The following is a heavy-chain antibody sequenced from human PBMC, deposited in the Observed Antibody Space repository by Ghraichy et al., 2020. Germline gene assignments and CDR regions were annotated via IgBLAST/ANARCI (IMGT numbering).Heavy chain of an antibody. CDR3: ARDLISYGYDY. D-gene: IGHD5-18*01. CDR2: IWYDGSNK. CDR1: GFTFSSYG. Sequence: GGSLRLSCAASGFTFSSYGMHWVRQAPGKGLEWMAVIWYDGSNKYYADSVKGRFTISRDNSKNTLYLQMNSLRAEDTAVYYCARDLISYGYDYWGQGTLVTVSS. J-gene: IGHJ4*02. V-gene: IGHV3-33*01.